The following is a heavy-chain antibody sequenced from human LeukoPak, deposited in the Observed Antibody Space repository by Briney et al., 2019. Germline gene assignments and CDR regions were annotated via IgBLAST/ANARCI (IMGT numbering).Heavy chain of an antibody. V-gene: IGHV3-49*03. Sequence: SLSLSCTAYGFTFGDYAMSWIRQPPGKGLEWVGIIRSKAYGGTTDYAASVKGRFSISKDDSKTIAYLEMNSLKTEDTAVYYCSRGGEEWRGFDYWGQGTLVTVPS. CDR3: SRGGEEWRGFDY. J-gene: IGHJ4*02. D-gene: IGHD3-16*01. CDR2: IRSKAYGGTT. CDR1: GFTFGDYA.